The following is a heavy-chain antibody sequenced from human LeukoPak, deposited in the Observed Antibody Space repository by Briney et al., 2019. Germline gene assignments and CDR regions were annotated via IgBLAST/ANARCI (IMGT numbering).Heavy chain of an antibody. D-gene: IGHD7-27*01. CDR1: GYTFTSYY. V-gene: IGHV1-69*13. J-gene: IGHJ4*01. CDR3: ATATGGNWGFDF. Sequence: SVKVSCKASGYTFTSYYISWVRQAPGQGLEWMGGIIPIFGTTNYAQKFQGRVTITAVESTSTASVELSSLRSEDTAVYYCATATGGNWGFDFWGHGTLVTVSS. CDR2: IIPIFGTT.